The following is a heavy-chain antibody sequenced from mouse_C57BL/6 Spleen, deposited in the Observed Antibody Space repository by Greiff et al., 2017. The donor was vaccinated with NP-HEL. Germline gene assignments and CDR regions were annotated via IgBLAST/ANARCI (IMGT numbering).Heavy chain of an antibody. CDR3: ARMARTIN. CDR1: GFTFSSYG. CDR2: INSNGGST. J-gene: IGHJ2*01. V-gene: IGHV5-6-3*01. Sequence: VQLKQSGGGLVQPGGSLKLSCAASGFTFSSYGMSWVRQTPDKRLELVATINSNGGSTYYPDSVKGRFTISRDNAKNTLYLQMSRLTSEDTAMDYCARMARTINWGQGTTLTVSS.